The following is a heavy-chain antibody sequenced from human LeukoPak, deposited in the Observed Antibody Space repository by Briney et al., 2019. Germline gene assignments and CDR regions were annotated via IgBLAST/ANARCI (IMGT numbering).Heavy chain of an antibody. D-gene: IGHD2-15*01. CDR3: AKGVEDSGIYYYYYMDV. Sequence: GGSLRLSCAASGFTFSSYTFSTYAMSWVRQAPGKGLEWVSAVSGSGVSTYYADSVKGRFTISRDSTKNTLYLQMNGLRAEDPAVYYCAKGVEDSGIYYYYYMDVWGKGTTVTVSS. V-gene: IGHV3-23*01. CDR2: VSGSGVST. CDR1: GFTFSSYTFSTYA. J-gene: IGHJ6*03.